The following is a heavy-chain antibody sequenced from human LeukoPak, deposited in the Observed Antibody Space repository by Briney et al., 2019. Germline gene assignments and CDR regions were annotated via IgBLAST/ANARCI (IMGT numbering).Heavy chain of an antibody. CDR3: ARLEGLQLRASFDY. J-gene: IGHJ4*02. D-gene: IGHD1-1*01. CDR2: INPGNSDT. Sequence: GESLKISCQGSGYIFSNFRIGWVRQMPGKSLEWMGLINPGNSDTRSSPSFQGQVTFSADKSINTAYLQWSSLKASDTAMYYCARLEGLQLRASFDYWGQGTLVTVSS. V-gene: IGHV5-51*01. CDR1: GYIFSNFR.